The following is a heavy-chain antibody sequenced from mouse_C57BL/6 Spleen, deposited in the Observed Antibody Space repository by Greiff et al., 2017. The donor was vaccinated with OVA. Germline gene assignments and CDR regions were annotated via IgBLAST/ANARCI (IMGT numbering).Heavy chain of an antibody. CDR1: GFSLTSYG. Sequence: VQLQQSGPGLVQPSQSLSITCTVSGFSLTSYGVHWVRQSPGKGLEWLGVIGSGGSTDYTAAFISRLSISKDHSNSQVCFKMNSLQADDTVIYYGARNGESFAYWGQGTLVTVSA. CDR3: ARNGESFAY. J-gene: IGHJ3*01. CDR2: IGSGGST. D-gene: IGHD2-13*01. V-gene: IGHV2-2*01.